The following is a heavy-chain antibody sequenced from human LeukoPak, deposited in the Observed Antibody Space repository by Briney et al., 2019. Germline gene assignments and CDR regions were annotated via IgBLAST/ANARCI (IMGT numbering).Heavy chain of an antibody. CDR1: GGSISSSSYC. CDR2: IYYSGST. D-gene: IGHD6-19*01. V-gene: IGHV4-39*01. Sequence: SETLSLTCTVSGGSISSSSYCWGWIRQPPGKGLEWIGSIYYSGSTYYNPSRKSRVTISVDTSKNQFSLKLSSVTAADTAVYYFARLAVAGMLFPYYFDYWGQGTLVTVSS. CDR3: ARLAVAGMLFPYYFDY. J-gene: IGHJ4*02.